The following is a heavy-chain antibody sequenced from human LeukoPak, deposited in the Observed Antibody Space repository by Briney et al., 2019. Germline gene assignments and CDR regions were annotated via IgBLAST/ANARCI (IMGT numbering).Heavy chain of an antibody. V-gene: IGHV4-59*01. Sequence: ETLSLTCTVSGGTITNYYWTWIRQPPGKGLEWIGYIHYSGSTNYNPSLKSRVTISVDTSKNQFSLKLSSVTAADTAVYYCARAPSGSITIFGVVSFGAFDIWGQGTMVTVSS. J-gene: IGHJ3*02. D-gene: IGHD3-3*01. CDR3: ARAPSGSITIFGVVSFGAFDI. CDR2: IHYSGST. CDR1: GGTITNYY.